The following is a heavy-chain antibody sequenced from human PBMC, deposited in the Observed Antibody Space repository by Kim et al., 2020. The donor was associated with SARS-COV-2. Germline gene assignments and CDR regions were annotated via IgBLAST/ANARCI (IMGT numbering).Heavy chain of an antibody. Sequence: GGSLRLSCAASGLAFSSYWMFWVRQPPGKGLLWVSHIKGDGSATVYADSVKGRLTVSRDNAKNTLYLQLSTLRAEETAGYYCEKGKNWSFDDWGQGTLV. CDR3: EKGKNWSFDD. D-gene: IGHD1-1*01. CDR1: GLAFSSYW. CDR2: IKGDGSAT. V-gene: IGHV3-74*01. J-gene: IGHJ4*02.